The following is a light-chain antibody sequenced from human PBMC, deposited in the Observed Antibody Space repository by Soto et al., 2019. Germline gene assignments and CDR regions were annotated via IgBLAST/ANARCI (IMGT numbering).Light chain of an antibody. CDR3: QQYNSYSWT. CDR1: RSISSW. V-gene: IGKV1-5*01. J-gene: IGKJ1*01. Sequence: DIQMAQSPSTLSASVGDRVTITCRASRSISSWLAWYQQKPGKAPKLLIYDASSLESGVPSRFGGSGSGTEFTLTISSLQPDDFATYYCQQYNSYSWTFGQGTKVDIK. CDR2: DAS.